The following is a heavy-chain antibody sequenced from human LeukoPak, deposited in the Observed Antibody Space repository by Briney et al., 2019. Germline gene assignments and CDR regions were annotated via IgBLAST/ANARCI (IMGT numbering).Heavy chain of an antibody. CDR3: ARDWLGYSGSYFWFDP. CDR2: IKQDGSEK. J-gene: IGHJ5*02. Sequence: PGGSLRLSCAASGFTFSSYWMSWVRQAPGKGLEWVANIKQDGSEKYYVDSVKGRSTISRDNAKNSLYLQMNSLRAEDTAVYYCARDWLGYSGSYFWFDPWGQGTLVTVSS. CDR1: GFTFSSYW. V-gene: IGHV3-7*01. D-gene: IGHD1-26*01.